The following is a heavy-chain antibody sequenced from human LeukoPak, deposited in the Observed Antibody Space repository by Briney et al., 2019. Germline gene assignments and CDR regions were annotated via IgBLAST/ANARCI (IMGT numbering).Heavy chain of an antibody. D-gene: IGHD5-24*01. CDR3: AGRGDGNLYYFDH. J-gene: IGHJ4*02. Sequence: PGRSLRLSCAASGFPFSSWPMHWVRPAPGKGLEWRTTFSHDGMQTFYADSVKGRLTISRDNAKNSLYLQMNSLRPEDTAVYYCAGRGDGNLYYFDHWGQGTLVTASS. CDR2: FSHDGMQT. CDR1: GFPFSSWP. V-gene: IGHV3-30*07.